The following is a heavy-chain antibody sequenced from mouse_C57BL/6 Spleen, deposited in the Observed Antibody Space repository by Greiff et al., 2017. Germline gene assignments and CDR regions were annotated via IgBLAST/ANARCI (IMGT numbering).Heavy chain of an antibody. CDR2: ISSGGDYI. Sequence: EVHLVESGEGLVKPGGSLKLSCAASGFTFSSYAMSWVRQTPEKRLEWVAYISSGGDYIYYADTVKGRFTISRDNARNTLYLQMSSLKSEDTAMYYCTRDYYGSSYAMDYWGQGTSVTGSS. CDR1: GFTFSSYA. J-gene: IGHJ4*01. D-gene: IGHD1-1*01. CDR3: TRDYYGSSYAMDY. V-gene: IGHV5-9-1*02.